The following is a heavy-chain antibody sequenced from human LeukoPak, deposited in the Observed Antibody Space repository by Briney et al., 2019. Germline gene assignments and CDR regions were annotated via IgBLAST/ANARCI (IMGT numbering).Heavy chain of an antibody. J-gene: IGHJ5*02. CDR1: GGSFSGYY. Sequence: NSSETLSLTCAVYGGSFSGYYWSWIRQPPGKGLEWIGEINHGGSTNYNPSLKSRVTISVDTSKNQFSLKLSSVTAADTAVYYCARGDGVRGFNWFDPWGQGTLVTASS. CDR3: ARGDGVRGFNWFDP. V-gene: IGHV4-34*01. CDR2: INHGGST. D-gene: IGHD3-10*01.